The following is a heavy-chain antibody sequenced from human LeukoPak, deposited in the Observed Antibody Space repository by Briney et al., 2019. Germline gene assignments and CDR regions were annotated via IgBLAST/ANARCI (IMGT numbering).Heavy chain of an antibody. V-gene: IGHV1-2*02. J-gene: IGHJ6*04. CDR2: INPNSGGT. Sequence: ASVKVSCKASGYTFTGYYMHWVRQAPGQGLEWMGWINPNSGGTNYAQKFQGRVTMTRDTSISTAYMELSRLRSEDTAVYYCASNMVRGVIIMDVWGKGTTVTVSS. CDR1: GYTFTGYY. CDR3: ASNMVRGVIIMDV. D-gene: IGHD3-10*01.